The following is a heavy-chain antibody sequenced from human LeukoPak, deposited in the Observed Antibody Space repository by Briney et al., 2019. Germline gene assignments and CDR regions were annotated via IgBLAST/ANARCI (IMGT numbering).Heavy chain of an antibody. J-gene: IGHJ4*02. Sequence: PGGSLRLSCAASGFTFSSYGMHCVRQAPGKGLEWVAVISGDGSNKYYEDSVKGRFTISRDNSNNTLYLQMNSLRAEDTAVYYCAKDRETTASGTFDYWGQGTLVTVSS. CDR2: ISGDGSNK. CDR3: AKDRETTASGTFDY. CDR1: GFTFSSYG. D-gene: IGHD6-13*01. V-gene: IGHV3-30*18.